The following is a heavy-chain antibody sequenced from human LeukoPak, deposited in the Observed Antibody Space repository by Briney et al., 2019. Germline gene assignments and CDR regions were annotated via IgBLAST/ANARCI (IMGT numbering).Heavy chain of an antibody. D-gene: IGHD6-6*01. CDR3: ARQLGSSIEH. J-gene: IGHJ1*01. CDR2: IYCRGDT. Sequence: SETLSLTCTVSAYSFSRSGFYWGWIPQPPGLELDWIASIYCRGDTYYNPSLQSRVTISVDTSKSQFSLKLRSVTAADTDVYYCARQLGSSIEHWGQGTVVTVSS. CDR1: AYSFSRSGFY. V-gene: IGHV4-39*01.